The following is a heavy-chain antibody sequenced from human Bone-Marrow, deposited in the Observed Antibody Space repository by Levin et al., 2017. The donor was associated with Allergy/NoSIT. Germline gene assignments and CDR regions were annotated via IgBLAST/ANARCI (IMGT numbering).Heavy chain of an antibody. J-gene: IGHJ4*02. CDR3: VRTPGAIVVTPYFDY. CDR2: ISGSGDNT. V-gene: IGHV3-23*01. CDR1: GFRFSDYV. Sequence: GGSLRLSCAASGFRFSDYVMNWVRQAPGKGLEWVSVISGSGDNTYYADSVKGRFTISRDTSKNTLYLQMNSLSAEDTAIYYCVRTPGAIVVTPYFDYWGQGTLITVSS. D-gene: IGHD2-21*01.